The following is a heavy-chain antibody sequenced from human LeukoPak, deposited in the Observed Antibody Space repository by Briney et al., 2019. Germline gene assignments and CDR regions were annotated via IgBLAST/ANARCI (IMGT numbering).Heavy chain of an antibody. J-gene: IGHJ5*02. D-gene: IGHD3-22*01. V-gene: IGHV1-18*01. CDR3: ARVGSGYRVDP. Sequence: EASVKVSCKASGYTFTSYGISWVRQAPGQGLEWMGWISAYNGNTNYAQKVQGRVTMTTNTSTSTAYMELRSLRSDDTAVYYCARVGSGYRVDPWGPGTLVTVSS. CDR1: GYTFTSYG. CDR2: ISAYNGNT.